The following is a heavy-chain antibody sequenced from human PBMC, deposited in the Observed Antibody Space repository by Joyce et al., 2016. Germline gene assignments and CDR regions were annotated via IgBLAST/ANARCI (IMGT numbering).Heavy chain of an antibody. Sequence: EMQLVESGGGLVQPGRSLKLSCSASGFTFGEYAMSWFRQLPGRGPEWVGFITSKAYGGTAVCAASVRGRLTISRDDSKSIAYLEMNSLRTEDAAVYYCSRCRFVLGGTAYLDSWGQGTQVTVSS. J-gene: IGHJ4*02. CDR2: ITSKAYGGTA. CDR3: SRCRFVLGGTAYLDS. V-gene: IGHV3-49*03. D-gene: IGHD3-16*01. CDR1: GFTFGEYA.